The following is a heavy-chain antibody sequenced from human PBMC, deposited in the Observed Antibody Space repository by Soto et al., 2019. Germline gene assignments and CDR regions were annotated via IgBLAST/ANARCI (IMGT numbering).Heavy chain of an antibody. J-gene: IGHJ4*02. CDR2: ISSSSSYI. CDR3: ARDSLGYFDY. Sequence: EVQLVESGGGLVKPGGSLRLSCAASGFTFSSYSMNWVRQALGKGLEWVSSISSSSSYIYYADSVKGRFTISRDNAKNSLYLQMNSLRAEDTAVYYCARDSLGYFDYWGQGTLVTVSS. CDR1: GFTFSSYS. V-gene: IGHV3-21*01.